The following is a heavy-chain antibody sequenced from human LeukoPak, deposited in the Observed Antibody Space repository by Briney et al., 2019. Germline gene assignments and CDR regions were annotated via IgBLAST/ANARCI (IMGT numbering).Heavy chain of an antibody. Sequence: TGGSLRLACAASGFTFSSYAMSWVRQAPGKGLEWVSVISGSGGSTYYAASVKGRFTISRDNSKNTLYLQMNSLGAEDTALYYCAKDRLGSGSYYVFDYWGQGTLVTVSS. V-gene: IGHV3-23*01. J-gene: IGHJ4*02. D-gene: IGHD3-10*01. CDR1: GFTFSSYA. CDR2: ISGSGGST. CDR3: AKDRLGSGSYYVFDY.